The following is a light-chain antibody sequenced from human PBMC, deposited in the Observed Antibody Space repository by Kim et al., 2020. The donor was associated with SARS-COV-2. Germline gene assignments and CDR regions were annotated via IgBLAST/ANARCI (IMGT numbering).Light chain of an antibody. J-gene: IGLJ2*01. CDR3: KSRDSRSNVV. CDR2: GKD. V-gene: IGLV3-19*01. CDR1: SLRSHY. Sequence: SSELTQDPAVSVALGQTVRITCQGDSLRSHYATWYQQKSGQAPVLVFYGKDKRPSGIPDRFSGSSSGSTASLTITGAQAADEADYYCKSRDSRSNVVFGGGTKVTVL.